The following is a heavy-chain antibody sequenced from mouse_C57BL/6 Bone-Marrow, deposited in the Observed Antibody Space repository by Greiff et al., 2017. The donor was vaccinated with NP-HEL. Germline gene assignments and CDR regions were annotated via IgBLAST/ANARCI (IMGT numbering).Heavy chain of an antibody. CDR3: TSSRYYGSSRAMDY. CDR2: IRNKANNHAT. V-gene: IGHV6-6*01. J-gene: IGHJ4*01. Sequence: EVQRVESGGGLVQPGGSMKLSCAASGFTFSDAWMDWVRQSPEKGLEWVAEIRNKANNHATYYAESVKGRFTISRDDSKSSVYLQMNSLRAEDTGIYYCTSSRYYGSSRAMDYWGQGTSVTVSS. D-gene: IGHD1-1*01. CDR1: GFTFSDAW.